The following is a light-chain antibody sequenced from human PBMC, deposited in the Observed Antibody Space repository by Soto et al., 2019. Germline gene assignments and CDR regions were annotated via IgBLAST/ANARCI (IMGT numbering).Light chain of an antibody. CDR3: QTWSTDIRV. CDR2: LNSDGSH. V-gene: IGLV4-69*01. Sequence: QSVLTQPPSASASLGASVKLTCTLSSGHTSYAIAWHQQQPEKGPRYLMKLNSDGSHSKGDGIPDRFSGSSSGAERYLTISSLQSEDEADYYCQTWSTDIRVFGGGTKLTVL. J-gene: IGLJ3*02. CDR1: SGHTSYA.